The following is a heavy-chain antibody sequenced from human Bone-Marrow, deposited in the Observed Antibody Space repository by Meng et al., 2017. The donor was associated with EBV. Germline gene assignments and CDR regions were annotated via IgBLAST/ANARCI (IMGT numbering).Heavy chain of an antibody. Sequence: QVELVKAGAEVKKPGFSVKVSCKASGGTLSSYAISWVRPAPGQGLEWMGGIIPIFGTANYAQKFQGRVTITADKSTSTAYMELSSLRSEDTAVYYCARDGSVEMASIWGQGTLVTVSS. D-gene: IGHD5-24*01. J-gene: IGHJ4*02. CDR3: ARDGSVEMASI. CDR2: IIPIFGTA. CDR1: GGTLSSYA. V-gene: IGHV1-69*06.